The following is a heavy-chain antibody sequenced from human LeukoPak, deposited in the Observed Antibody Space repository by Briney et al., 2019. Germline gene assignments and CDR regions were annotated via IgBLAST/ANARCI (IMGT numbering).Heavy chain of an antibody. CDR2: INPNSGGT. CDR1: GYTFTSYG. J-gene: IGHJ1*01. D-gene: IGHD3-3*01. Sequence: GASVKVSCKASGYTFTSYGISWVRQAPGQGLEWMGWINPNSGGTNYAQKFQGRVTMTRDTSISTAYMELSRLRSDDTAVYYCARVPYDFWSGYDKIPEYFQHWGQGTLVTVPS. CDR3: ARVPYDFWSGYDKIPEYFQH. V-gene: IGHV1-2*02.